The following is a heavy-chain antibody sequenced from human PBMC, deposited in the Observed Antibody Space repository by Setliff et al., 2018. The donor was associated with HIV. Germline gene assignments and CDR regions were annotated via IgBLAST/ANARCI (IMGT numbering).Heavy chain of an antibody. J-gene: IGHJ6*03. CDR2: IYYSGAT. CDR3: ARDRSTWNYGKNYMDV. V-gene: IGHV4-39*07. Sequence: PSETLSLTCTVSGGSININNYYWGWIRQPPGKGLEWIGSIYYSGATDYNPSLKSRVTISGDTSKNQFSLKLSSVTAADTAVYYCARDRSTWNYGKNYMDVWGKGTTVTVSS. CDR1: GGSININNYY. D-gene: IGHD1-7*01.